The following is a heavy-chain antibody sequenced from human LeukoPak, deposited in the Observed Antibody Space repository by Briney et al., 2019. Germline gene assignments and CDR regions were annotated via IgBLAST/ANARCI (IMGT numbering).Heavy chain of an antibody. CDR2: IRYDGSNK. CDR3: AKDKQQWLDGGYFDY. V-gene: IGHV3-30*02. Sequence: PGRSLRLSCAASGFTFSSYGMHWVRQAPGKGLEWVAFIRYDGSNKYYADSVKGRFTISRDNSKNTLYLQMNSLRAEDTAVYYCAKDKQQWLDGGYFDYWGQGTLVTVSS. CDR1: GFTFSSYG. D-gene: IGHD6-19*01. J-gene: IGHJ4*02.